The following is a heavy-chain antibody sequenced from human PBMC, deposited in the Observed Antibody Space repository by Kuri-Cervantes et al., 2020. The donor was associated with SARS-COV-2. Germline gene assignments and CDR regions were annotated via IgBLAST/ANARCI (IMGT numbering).Heavy chain of an antibody. J-gene: IGHJ6*02. CDR1: GGSISSYY. V-gene: IGHV4-59*12. CDR2: IYYSGST. Sequence: GSLRLSCTVSGGSISSYYWSWIRQPPGKGLEWIGYIYYSGSTNYNPSLKSRVTISVDTSKNQFSLKLSSVTAADTAVYYCARVVDVWGQGTTVTVSS. CDR3: ARVVDV.